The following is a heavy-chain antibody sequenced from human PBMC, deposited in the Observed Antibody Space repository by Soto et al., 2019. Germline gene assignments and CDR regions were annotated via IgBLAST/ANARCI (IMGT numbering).Heavy chain of an antibody. J-gene: IGHJ5*02. V-gene: IGHV3-7*01. Sequence: EVQLVESGGGLVQPGGSLRLSCAASGFTFSSYWMTWVRQAPGKGLEWVANIKKDGSEGYYADSVKGRFTISRDNAKNSLYLQMNSLRDEDTAVYYCASLDSSGWYGGNWFDPWGQGTLVTVSS. CDR3: ASLDSSGWYGGNWFDP. CDR2: IKKDGSEG. CDR1: GFTFSSYW. D-gene: IGHD6-19*01.